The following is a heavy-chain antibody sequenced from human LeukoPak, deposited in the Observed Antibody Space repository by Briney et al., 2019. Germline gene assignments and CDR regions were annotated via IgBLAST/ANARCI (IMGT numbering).Heavy chain of an antibody. J-gene: IGHJ4*02. CDR3: ARVNSGYDLFATDY. Sequence: TLSLTCTVSGGSISRGDYYWSWIRQHPGKGLEWYVYICYSGRTYYNPSLKSRVTISVDTSKSQFSLKLSSVTAADTGVYYCARVNSGYDLFATDYWGQGTLVTVSS. V-gene: IGHV4-31*03. D-gene: IGHD5-12*01. CDR1: GGSISRGDYY. CDR2: ICYSGRT.